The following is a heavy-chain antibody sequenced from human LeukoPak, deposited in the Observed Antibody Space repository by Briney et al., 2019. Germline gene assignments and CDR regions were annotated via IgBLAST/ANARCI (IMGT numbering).Heavy chain of an antibody. CDR1: GFTFSNFA. Sequence: GGSLRFPCAASGFTFSNFAMNWVRQAPGKGLEWVSVISSSGGNTYYADAVKGRFTISRHTSKNTLYLQRNSLRAADTALYYWAKDLHTDNYWGEGTLVTVSS. CDR3: AKDLHTDNY. CDR2: ISSSGGNT. J-gene: IGHJ4*02. D-gene: IGHD3-22*01. V-gene: IGHV3-23*01.